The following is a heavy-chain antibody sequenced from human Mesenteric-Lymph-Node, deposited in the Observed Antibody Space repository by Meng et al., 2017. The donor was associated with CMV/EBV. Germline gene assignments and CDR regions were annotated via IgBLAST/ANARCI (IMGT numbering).Heavy chain of an antibody. CDR1: GYIFTGYY. CDR2: INPNSGGT. J-gene: IGHJ4*02. Sequence: ASVKVSCKASGYIFTGYYIHWVRQAPGQGFEWMGWINPNSGGTHYAPKFQGRVTMTRDMSISTAYMELSSLRSDDTAVYYCARENNGDFFDYWGQGTPVTVSS. CDR3: ARENNGDFFDY. V-gene: IGHV1-2*02. D-gene: IGHD2-21*02.